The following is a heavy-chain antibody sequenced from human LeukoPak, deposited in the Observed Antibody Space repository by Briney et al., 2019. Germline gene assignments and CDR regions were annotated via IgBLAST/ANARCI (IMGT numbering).Heavy chain of an antibody. CDR2: INKDGIST. CDR3: ARSRTYGGYGRGLDY. V-gene: IGHV3-74*01. Sequence: PGGSLRLSCAVSGFIFSSYWMHWVRQPPGKGLVYIACINKDGISTSYADSVKGRFTISRDNAKNTLYLQMNSLRAEDTAVYYCARSRTYGGYGRGLDYWGQGTLVTVSS. J-gene: IGHJ4*02. CDR1: GFIFSSYW. D-gene: IGHD4-17*01.